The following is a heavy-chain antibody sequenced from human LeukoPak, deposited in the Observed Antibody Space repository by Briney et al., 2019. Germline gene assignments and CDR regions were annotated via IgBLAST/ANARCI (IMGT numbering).Heavy chain of an antibody. D-gene: IGHD6-19*01. CDR1: GGSFSGYY. Sequence: SETLSLTCAVYGGSFSGYYWSWIRQPPGKGLEWIGEINHSGSTNYNPSLKSRVTISVDTSKNQFSLKLNSVTAADTAVYYCARVAGAPDYWSQGTLVTVSS. V-gene: IGHV4-34*01. CDR3: ARVAGAPDY. CDR2: INHSGST. J-gene: IGHJ4*02.